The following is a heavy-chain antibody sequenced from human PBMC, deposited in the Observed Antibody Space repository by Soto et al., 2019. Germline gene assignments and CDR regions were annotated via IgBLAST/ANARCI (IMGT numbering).Heavy chain of an antibody. Sequence: EVQLVESGGGSVQPGGSLRLSCAVSGFTFDEYAMHWVRQAPGKGLEWVSGISWNSGSVGYANSVKGRFTISRDNAKNSLYLQMNSLRAEDTALYYCAKDTLYGGNYYYYYMDVWGKGTAVTVSS. J-gene: IGHJ6*03. D-gene: IGHD4-17*01. CDR2: ISWNSGSV. CDR1: GFTFDEYA. CDR3: AKDTLYGGNYYYYYMDV. V-gene: IGHV3-9*01.